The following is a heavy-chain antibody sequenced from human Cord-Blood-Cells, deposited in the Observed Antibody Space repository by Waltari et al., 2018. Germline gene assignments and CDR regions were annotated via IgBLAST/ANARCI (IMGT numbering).Heavy chain of an antibody. J-gene: IGHJ2*01. CDR2: IIPIFCTA. V-gene: IGHV1-69*01. Sequence: QVQLAQSGAEVRKPGSSVKVSCKASGGTFSSSAIRWVRQAAGQGLEWRGGIIPIFCTANYAQKDEGRDTMTADESTSTAYMELSSLRSEDTAVYYCERRGTEGSSGWFPYGYFDLWGRGTLVTVSS. CDR1: GGTFSSSA. CDR3: ERRGTEGSSGWFPYGYFDL. D-gene: IGHD6-19*01.